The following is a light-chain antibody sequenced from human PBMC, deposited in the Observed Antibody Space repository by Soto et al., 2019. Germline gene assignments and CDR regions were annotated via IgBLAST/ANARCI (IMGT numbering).Light chain of an antibody. V-gene: IGKV3-20*01. Sequence: ETVLTQSPGTLSLSPGERATLSCRASQSVSSSYLAWYQQKPGQAPRRLIYGASSRATGIPDRFSGSGSGTDFTLTISRLEPEDFAVYYCQQYGSSPPSWTFGQGTKVEIK. CDR1: QSVSSSY. CDR2: GAS. J-gene: IGKJ1*01. CDR3: QQYGSSPPSWT.